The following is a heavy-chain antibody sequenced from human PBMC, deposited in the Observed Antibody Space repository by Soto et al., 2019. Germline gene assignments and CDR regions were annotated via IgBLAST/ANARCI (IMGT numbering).Heavy chain of an antibody. Sequence: GGSLRLSCAASGFTFSSYAMSWVCQAPGKGLEWVSAISGSGGSTYYADSVKGRFTIPRDNSKNTLYLQMNSLRAEDTAVYYCAKDQTTVTLIYRFDPWGQGTLVTVSS. D-gene: IGHD4-17*01. V-gene: IGHV3-23*01. J-gene: IGHJ5*02. CDR1: GFTFSSYA. CDR3: AKDQTTVTLIYRFDP. CDR2: ISGSGGST.